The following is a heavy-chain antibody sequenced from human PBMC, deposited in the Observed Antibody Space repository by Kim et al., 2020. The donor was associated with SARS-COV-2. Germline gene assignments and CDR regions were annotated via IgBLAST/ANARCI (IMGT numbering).Heavy chain of an antibody. D-gene: IGHD1-1*01. CDR2: IYYSGST. V-gene: IGHV4-39*01. CDR3: ARRDGRPNWFDP. Sequence: SETLSLTCTVSGGSISSSSYYWGWIRQPPGKGLEWIGSIYYSGSTYYNPSLKSRVTISVDTSKNQFSLKLSSVTAADTAVYYCARRDGRPNWFDPWGQGTLVTVSS. CDR1: GGSISSSSYY. J-gene: IGHJ5*02.